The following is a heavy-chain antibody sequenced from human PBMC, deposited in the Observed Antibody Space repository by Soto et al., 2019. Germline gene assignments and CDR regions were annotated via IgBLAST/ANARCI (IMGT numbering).Heavy chain of an antibody. CDR2: IIPIFGTA. D-gene: IGHD3-22*01. CDR3: ARAYDSSGYTPHYYYYYGMDV. CDR1: GGTFSSYA. Sequence: SVKVSCKASGGTFSSYAISWVRQAPGQGLEWMGGIIPIFGTANYAQKFQGRVTITADESTSTAYMELSSLRSEDTAVYYCARAYDSSGYTPHYYYYYGMDVWGQGTTVTGSS. J-gene: IGHJ6*02. V-gene: IGHV1-69*13.